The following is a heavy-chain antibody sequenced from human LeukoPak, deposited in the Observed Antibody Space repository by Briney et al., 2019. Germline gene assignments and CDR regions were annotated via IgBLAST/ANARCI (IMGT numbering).Heavy chain of an antibody. Sequence: GGSLRLSCAASGFTFSNSAMAWVRQAPGKGLEWVSAISGRSDNTYYADSVKGRFTISRDNSKNTLYLQMNSLRAEDTAVYYCATATPPYCSGGSCYLDYWGQGTLVTVSS. J-gene: IGHJ4*02. CDR3: ATATPPYCSGGSCYLDY. CDR1: GFTFSNSA. D-gene: IGHD2-15*01. V-gene: IGHV3-23*01. CDR2: ISGRSDNT.